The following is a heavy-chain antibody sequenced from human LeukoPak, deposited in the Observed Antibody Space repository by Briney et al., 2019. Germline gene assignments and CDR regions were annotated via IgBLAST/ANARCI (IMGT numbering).Heavy chain of an antibody. Sequence: GGSLRLSCAASGFTFSSYSMNWVRQAPGKGLEWVSYISSSSSTIYYADSVKGRFTISRDNAKNSLYLQMNSLRAEDTAVYYCARDLWNYYGSGSPPKWGQGTLVTVSS. CDR2: ISSSSSTI. J-gene: IGHJ4*02. V-gene: IGHV3-48*01. CDR3: ARDLWNYYGSGSPPK. CDR1: GFTFSSYS. D-gene: IGHD3-10*01.